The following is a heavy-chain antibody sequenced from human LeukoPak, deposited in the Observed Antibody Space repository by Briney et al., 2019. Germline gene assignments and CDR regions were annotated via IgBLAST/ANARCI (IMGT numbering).Heavy chain of an antibody. CDR3: AKRGPDCSGGSCYSRYFDY. J-gene: IGHJ4*02. V-gene: IGHV3-30*18. D-gene: IGHD2-15*01. Sequence: GRSLRLSCAASGFSFSDHGMHWVRQAPGKGLEWVAVMSYDGSNKDYADSVKGRFTISRDNSKNTLYLQMNSLRAEDTAVYYCAKRGPDCSGGSCYSRYFDYWGQGTLVTVSS. CDR2: MSYDGSNK. CDR1: GFSFSDHG.